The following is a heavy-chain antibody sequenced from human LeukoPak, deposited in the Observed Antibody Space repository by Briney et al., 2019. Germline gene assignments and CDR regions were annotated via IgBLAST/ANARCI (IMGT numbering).Heavy chain of an antibody. V-gene: IGHV3-20*04. Sequence: GGSLRLSCETSGFTFDDYGMSWVRQAPGKGLEWLSTINWNGDTTYYADSVKGRFTVSRDNAKNSLYLQMNSLRAEDTAVYYCAREGQLRYFDRLLTTYYFDYWGQGTLVTVSS. CDR2: INWNGDTT. CDR1: GFTFDDYG. D-gene: IGHD3-9*01. J-gene: IGHJ4*02. CDR3: AREGQLRYFDRLLTTYYFDY.